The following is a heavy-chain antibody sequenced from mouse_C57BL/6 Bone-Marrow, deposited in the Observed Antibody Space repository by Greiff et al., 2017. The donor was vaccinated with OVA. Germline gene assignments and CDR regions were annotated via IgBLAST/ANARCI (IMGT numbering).Heavy chain of an antibody. D-gene: IGHD2-5*01. V-gene: IGHV14-4*01. CDR2: IDPENGDT. CDR1: GFNIKNDY. Sequence: EVQLQQSGAELVRPGASVKLSCTASGFNIKNDYMHWVKQRPEQGLEWIGWIDPENGDTEYASKFQGKATITADTSSNTAYLQLSSLTSEDTAVYYCTPYDSNYDYAMDYWGQGTSVTVSS. J-gene: IGHJ4*01. CDR3: TPYDSNYDYAMDY.